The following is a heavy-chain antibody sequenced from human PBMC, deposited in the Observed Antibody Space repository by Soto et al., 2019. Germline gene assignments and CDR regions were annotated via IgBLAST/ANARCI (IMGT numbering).Heavy chain of an antibody. CDR2: INPSGGST. J-gene: IGHJ6*02. V-gene: IGHV1-46*01. CDR1: GYTFTSYY. Sequence: ASVKVSCKASGYTFTSYYMHWVRRAPGQGLEWMGIINPSGGSTSYAQKFQGRVTMTEDTSTDTAYMELSSLRSEDTAVYYCATLTTVTTILRYYYGMDVWGQGTTVTVSS. CDR3: ATLTTVTTILRYYYGMDV. D-gene: IGHD4-17*01.